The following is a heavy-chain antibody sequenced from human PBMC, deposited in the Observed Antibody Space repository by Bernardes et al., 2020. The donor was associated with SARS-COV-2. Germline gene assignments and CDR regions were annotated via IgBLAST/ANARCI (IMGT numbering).Heavy chain of an antibody. CDR2: MNPNSGNT. CDR1: GYTFTSYD. CDR3: ARGKRGSLWFGELYSFDP. V-gene: IGHV1-8*01. J-gene: IGHJ5*02. D-gene: IGHD3-10*01. Sequence: ASVKVSCKASGYTFTSYDINWVRQATGQGLEWMGWMNPNSGNTGYAQKFQGRVTMTRNTSISTAYMELSSLRSEDTAVYYCARGKRGSLWFGELYSFDPWGQGTLVTVSS.